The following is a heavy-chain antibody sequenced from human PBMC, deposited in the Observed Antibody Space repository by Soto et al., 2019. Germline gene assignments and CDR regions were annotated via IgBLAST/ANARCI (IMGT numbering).Heavy chain of an antibody. Sequence: QVQLVQSGAGVKKPGSSVKVSCKASGCTFSSYAISWVRQAPGQGLEWMGGFIPIFGTANYGQKFQGRVTITADDSTSRAYMELSRLRSEDTAVYYCARVGYSSSSSYSDYGMDVWGHGTTVTVSS. D-gene: IGHD6-6*01. CDR1: GCTFSSYA. CDR3: ARVGYSSSSSYSDYGMDV. J-gene: IGHJ6*02. CDR2: FIPIFGTA. V-gene: IGHV1-69*12.